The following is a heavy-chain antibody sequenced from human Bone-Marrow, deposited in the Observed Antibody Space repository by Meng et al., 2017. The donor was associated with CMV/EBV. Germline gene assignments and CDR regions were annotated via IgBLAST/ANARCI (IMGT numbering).Heavy chain of an antibody. CDR3: AKAPYSGGFDS. CDR2: IWYDGSEE. V-gene: IGHV3-33*03. D-gene: IGHD3-10*01. J-gene: IGHJ4*02. Sequence: GGSLRLSCTASGFTFSKCGMHWVRQAPGKGLEWVAVIWYDGSEEYYADNVKGRFTISRDNYRHMLYLQMNNLSAVDTAVYYCAKAPYSGGFDSWGQGTLVTVSS. CDR1: GFTFSKCG.